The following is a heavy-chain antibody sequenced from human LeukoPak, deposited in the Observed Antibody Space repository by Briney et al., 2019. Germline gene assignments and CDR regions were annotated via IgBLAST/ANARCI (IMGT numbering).Heavy chain of an antibody. CDR1: GFTFSSYA. V-gene: IGHV3-30-3*01. J-gene: IGHJ2*01. CDR2: ISYDGSNK. CDR3: ARIRDPTVVKHPSGWYFDL. Sequence: GGSLRLSCAASGFTFSSYAMHWVRQAPGKGLEWVAVISYDGSNKYYADSVKGRFTISRDNSKNTLYLQMNSLRAEDTAVYYCARIRDPTVVKHPSGWYFDLWGRGTLVTVSS. D-gene: IGHD4-23*01.